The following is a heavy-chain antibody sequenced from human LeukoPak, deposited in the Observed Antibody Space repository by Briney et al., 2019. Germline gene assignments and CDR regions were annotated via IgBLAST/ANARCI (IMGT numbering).Heavy chain of an antibody. D-gene: IGHD1-26*01. V-gene: IGHV5-51*01. CDR2: IYAGDSNT. CDR1: GYTFTYYW. CDR3: ARLRVGATDAFDV. Sequence: GESLKISCKGSGYTFTYYWIGWVRQMPGKGLEWMGIIYAGDSNTRYSPSFQGHVTLSADKSISTAYLQWSSLKASDTAIYYCARLRVGATDAFDVWGQGTMVTVSS. J-gene: IGHJ3*01.